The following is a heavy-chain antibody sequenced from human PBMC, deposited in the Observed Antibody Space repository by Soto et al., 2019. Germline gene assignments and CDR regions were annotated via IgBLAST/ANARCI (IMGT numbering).Heavy chain of an antibody. CDR2: IYYSGST. CDR1: GGSISSSSYY. V-gene: IGHV4-39*01. J-gene: IGHJ3*02. D-gene: IGHD3-16*02. Sequence: KPSETLSLTCTASGGSISSSSYYWGWIRQPPGKGLEWIGSIYYSGSTYYNPSLKSRVTISVDTSKNQFSLKLSSVTAADTAVYYCARGRIYVWGSYRYTPFDAFDIWGQGTMVTVSS. CDR3: ARGRIYVWGSYRYTPFDAFDI.